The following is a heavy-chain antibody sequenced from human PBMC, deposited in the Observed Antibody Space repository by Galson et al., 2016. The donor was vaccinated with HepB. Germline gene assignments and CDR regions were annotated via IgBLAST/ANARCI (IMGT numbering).Heavy chain of an antibody. J-gene: IGHJ4*02. CDR1: GFSLSTRGVG. CDR2: IYWNDDK. CDR3: SRRTLHAGHWTFDY. V-gene: IGHV2-5*01. D-gene: IGHD1-1*01. Sequence: VKPTQTLTLTCTFSGFSLSTRGVGVGWIRQPPGEALEWLALIYWNDDKRYSPSLKSSFSITKDTSKNQVVLTMTNMDPVDTATYYCSRRTLHAGHWTFDYWGQGTLVTVSS.